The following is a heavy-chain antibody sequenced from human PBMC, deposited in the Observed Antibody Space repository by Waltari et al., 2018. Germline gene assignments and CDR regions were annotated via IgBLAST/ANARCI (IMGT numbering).Heavy chain of an antibody. CDR1: GFSFAARA. V-gene: IGHV3-9*01. Sequence: EVQLVESGGGLVQRDRSLRLSCVGSGFSFAARAMHWVRQVPGKCLEWVSGINWNSGNIGYADSVKGRFTISRDNAKNSLYLQINSVRTEDTALYYCASDAFGNSIGGVFDYWGQGTLVNVSS. D-gene: IGHD3-3*01. J-gene: IGHJ4*02. CDR2: INWNSGNI. CDR3: ASDAFGNSIGGVFDY.